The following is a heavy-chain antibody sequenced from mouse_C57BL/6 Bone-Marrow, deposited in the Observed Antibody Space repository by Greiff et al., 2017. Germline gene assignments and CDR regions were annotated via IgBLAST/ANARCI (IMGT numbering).Heavy chain of an antibody. Sequence: EVKLMESGAELVRPGASVKLSCTASGFNIKDDYMHWVKQRPEQGLEWIGWIDPENGDTEYASKFQGKATITADTSSNTAYLQLSSLTSEDTAVYYCTTGDDYDRGPHYYAMDYWGQGTSVTVSS. J-gene: IGHJ4*01. CDR2: IDPENGDT. CDR3: TTGDDYDRGPHYYAMDY. CDR1: GFNIKDDY. D-gene: IGHD2-4*01. V-gene: IGHV14-4*01.